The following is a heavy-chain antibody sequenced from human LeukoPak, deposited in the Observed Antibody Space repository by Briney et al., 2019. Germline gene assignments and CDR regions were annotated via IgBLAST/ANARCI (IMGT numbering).Heavy chain of an antibody. CDR2: IYYSGST. D-gene: IGHD1-26*01. Sequence: SETLSLTCTVSGGSISSYYWSWIRQPPGKGLEWIGYIYYSGSTNYNPSLKSRVTISVDTSKNQFSLKLSSVTAADTAVYYCARSVGGRPPLMFWGQGTLVTVSS. J-gene: IGHJ4*02. V-gene: IGHV4-59*01. CDR3: ARSVGGRPPLMF. CDR1: GGSISSYY.